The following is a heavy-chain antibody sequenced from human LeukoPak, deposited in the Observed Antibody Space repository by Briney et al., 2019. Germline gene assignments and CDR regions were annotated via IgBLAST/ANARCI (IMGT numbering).Heavy chain of an antibody. Sequence: GGSLRLSCAASGFTFSSYWMSWVRQAPGKGLEWVANIKQDGSEKYCMDSVKGRFTISRDNAKNSLYLQMNSLRAEDTAVYYCARDKPFGSGWEPFDYWGQGTLVTVSS. J-gene: IGHJ4*02. CDR3: ARDKPFGSGWEPFDY. V-gene: IGHV3-7*01. CDR1: GFTFSSYW. CDR2: IKQDGSEK. D-gene: IGHD6-19*01.